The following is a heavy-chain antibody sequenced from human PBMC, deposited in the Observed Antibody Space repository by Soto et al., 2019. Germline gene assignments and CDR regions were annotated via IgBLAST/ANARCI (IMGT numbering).Heavy chain of an antibody. J-gene: IGHJ5*02. CDR1: GFTFSDYY. Sequence: PGGSLRLSCAASGFTFSDYYMSWIRQAPGKGLEWISYISSTGSTIYYADSVKGRFTISRDNPMNSLYLQMNSLRVEDTAVYYCVRPHYGGYYWFDAWGQGTLV. V-gene: IGHV3-11*01. CDR3: VRPHYGGYYWFDA. D-gene: IGHD4-17*01. CDR2: ISSTGSTI.